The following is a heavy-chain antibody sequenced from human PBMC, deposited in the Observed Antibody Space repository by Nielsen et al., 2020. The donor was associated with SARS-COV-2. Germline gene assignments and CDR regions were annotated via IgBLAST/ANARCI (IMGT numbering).Heavy chain of an antibody. V-gene: IGHV3-9*01. D-gene: IGHD1-26*01. CDR3: AKTYSGSYRDYFDY. Sequence: GGSLRLSCAASGFTFDDYAMHWVRHAPGKGLEWVSGISWNSGSIGYADSVKGRFTISRDNAKNSLYLQMNSLRAEDTAVYYCAKTYSGSYRDYFDYWGQGTLVTVSS. CDR2: ISWNSGSI. J-gene: IGHJ4*02. CDR1: GFTFDDYA.